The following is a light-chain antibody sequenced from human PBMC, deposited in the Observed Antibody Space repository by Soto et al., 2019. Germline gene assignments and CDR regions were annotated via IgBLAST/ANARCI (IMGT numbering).Light chain of an antibody. J-gene: IGLJ3*02. Sequence: QSVLTQPPSASGTPGQRVTISCSGSSSNIGSNYVSWYQQLPGTAPKLLIYSNNQRPSGVPDRFSGSKSGTSASLAISGLRSEDEADYYCATWDDSLSGRVFGGGTKRTVL. CDR3: ATWDDSLSGRV. CDR2: SNN. CDR1: SSNIGSNY. V-gene: IGLV1-47*02.